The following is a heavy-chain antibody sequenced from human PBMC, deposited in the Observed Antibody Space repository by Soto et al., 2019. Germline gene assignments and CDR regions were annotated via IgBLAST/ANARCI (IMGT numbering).Heavy chain of an antibody. CDR2: INPNSGGT. J-gene: IGHJ5*02. CDR1: GYTFTGYY. D-gene: IGHD3-22*01. V-gene: IGHV1-2*02. Sequence: ASVKVSCKASGYTFTGYYMHWVRQAPGQGLEWMGWINPNSGGTNYAQKFQGRVTMTRDTSISTAYMELSRLRSDDTAVYYCARVLFSEYYDNWFDPWGQGTLDTVSS. CDR3: ARVLFSEYYDNWFDP.